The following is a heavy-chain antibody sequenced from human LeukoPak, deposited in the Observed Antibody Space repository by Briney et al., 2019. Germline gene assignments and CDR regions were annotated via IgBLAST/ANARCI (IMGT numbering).Heavy chain of an antibody. V-gene: IGHV4-59*11. CDR3: ARDDGQLGENAFDI. CDR1: GGSISSHY. D-gene: IGHD6-13*01. J-gene: IGHJ3*02. CDR2: IYYSGST. Sequence: SETLSLTCTVSGGSISSHYWSWIRQPPGKGLEWIGYIYYSGSTNYNPSLKSRVTISVDTSKNQFSLKLSSVTAADTAVYYRARDDGQLGENAFDIWGQGTMVTVSS.